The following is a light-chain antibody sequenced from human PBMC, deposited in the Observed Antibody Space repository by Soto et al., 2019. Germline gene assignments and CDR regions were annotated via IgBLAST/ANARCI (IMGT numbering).Light chain of an antibody. CDR3: QQSYSTPRT. CDR1: QSIRTY. CDR2: AAS. Sequence: DIQMTQSPSSLSVSVGDRVTITCRASQSIRTYLNWYQQKPGKAPKLLIYAASSLQSGVPSRFSGSGSGTDFTLAISSLQPDDFATYYCQQSYSTPRTFGQETKVDIK. J-gene: IGKJ1*01. V-gene: IGKV1-39*01.